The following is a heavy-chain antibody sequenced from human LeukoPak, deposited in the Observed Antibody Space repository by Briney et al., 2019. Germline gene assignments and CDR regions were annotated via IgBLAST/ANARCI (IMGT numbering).Heavy chain of an antibody. CDR3: ARGTEWYSSSWYYFDY. Sequence: PGGSLRLSCAASGFSVSNNYMSWVRQAPGKGLEWVSLIYSGGSTYYADSVKGRFTISRDNSKNTLYLQMNSLRAEDTAVYYCARGTEWYSSSWYYFDYWGQGTLVTVSS. D-gene: IGHD6-13*01. CDR1: GFSVSNNY. CDR2: IYSGGST. J-gene: IGHJ4*02. V-gene: IGHV3-53*01.